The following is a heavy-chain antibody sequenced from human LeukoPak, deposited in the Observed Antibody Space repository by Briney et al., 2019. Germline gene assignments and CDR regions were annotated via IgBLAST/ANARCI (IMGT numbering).Heavy chain of an antibody. V-gene: IGHV1-8*01. CDR1: GYTFTSYD. CDR2: MNPNSGNT. D-gene: IGHD6-13*01. J-gene: IGHJ4*02. Sequence: ASVKVSCKASGYTFTSYDINWVRQATGQGLEGMGWMNPNSGNTGYAQKFQGRVTMTRNTSISTAYMELSSLRSEDTAVYYCARAHGIAAAGRPFYYYWGQGTLVTVSS. CDR3: ARAHGIAAAGRPFYYY.